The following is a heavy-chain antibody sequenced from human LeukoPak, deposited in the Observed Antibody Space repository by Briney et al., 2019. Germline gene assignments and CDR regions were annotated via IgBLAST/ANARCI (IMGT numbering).Heavy chain of an antibody. Sequence: GGSLRLSCAASGFTFDDYAMHWVRQAPGKGLEWVSGISWNSGSIGYADSVKGRFTISRDNAKNSLYLQMNSLRAEDTAVYYCASGGSYYKYDAFDIWGQGTMVTVSS. CDR1: GFTFDDYA. D-gene: IGHD1-26*01. CDR3: ASGGSYYKYDAFDI. CDR2: ISWNSGSI. V-gene: IGHV3-9*01. J-gene: IGHJ3*02.